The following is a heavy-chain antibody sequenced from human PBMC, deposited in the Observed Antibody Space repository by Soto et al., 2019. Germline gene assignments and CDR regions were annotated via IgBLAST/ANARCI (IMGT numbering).Heavy chain of an antibody. Sequence: GGSLRLSCAASGFTFSSYSMNWVRQAPGKGLEWVSSISSSSSYIYYADSVKGRFTISRDNAKNSLYLQMNSLRAEDTAVYYCAREKVAYPGNNWFDPWGQGTLVTVSS. J-gene: IGHJ5*02. V-gene: IGHV3-21*01. CDR1: GFTFSSYS. D-gene: IGHD1-1*01. CDR3: AREKVAYPGNNWFDP. CDR2: ISSSSSYI.